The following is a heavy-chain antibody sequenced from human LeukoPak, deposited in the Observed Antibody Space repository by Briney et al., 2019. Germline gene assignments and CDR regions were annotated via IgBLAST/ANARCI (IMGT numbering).Heavy chain of an antibody. V-gene: IGHV4-59*01. Sequence: SETLSLTCTVSGGSISSYYWSWIRQPPGKGLEWIGYIYYSGSTNYNPSPKSRVTISVDTSKNQFSLKLSSVTAADTAVYYCGRFGELGLWAFDIWGQGTMVTVSS. CDR2: IYYSGST. CDR3: GRFGELGLWAFDI. CDR1: GGSISSYY. J-gene: IGHJ3*02. D-gene: IGHD3-10*01.